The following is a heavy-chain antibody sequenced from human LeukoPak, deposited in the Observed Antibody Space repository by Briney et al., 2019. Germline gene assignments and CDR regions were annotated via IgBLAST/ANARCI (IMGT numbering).Heavy chain of an antibody. V-gene: IGHV3-74*01. CDR3: ARDAVDTANAV. D-gene: IGHD5-18*01. Sequence: GGSLRLSCAASGFTFTTYWMHWVRQAPGKGLVWVSHINSDGSITSYADSVKGRFTISRDNAKNTLYLQMNSLRAEDTAVYYCARDAVDTANAVWGQGTTVTASS. J-gene: IGHJ6*02. CDR1: GFTFTTYW. CDR2: INSDGSIT.